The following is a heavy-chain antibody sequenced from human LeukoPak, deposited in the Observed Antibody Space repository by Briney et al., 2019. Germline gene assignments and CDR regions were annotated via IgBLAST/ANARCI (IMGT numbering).Heavy chain of an antibody. Sequence: ASVKVSCKASGYTFTSYGISWVRQAPGPGLEWMGWISAYNGNTNDAQKLQGRVTMTTDTSTSTAYMELRSLRSDDTAVYYCARAAPYSSSWCPTFSSSGRYEFDYWGQGTLVTVSS. CDR2: ISAYNGNT. V-gene: IGHV1-18*01. D-gene: IGHD6-13*01. CDR3: ARAAPYSSSWCPTFSSSGRYEFDY. J-gene: IGHJ4*02. CDR1: GYTFTSYG.